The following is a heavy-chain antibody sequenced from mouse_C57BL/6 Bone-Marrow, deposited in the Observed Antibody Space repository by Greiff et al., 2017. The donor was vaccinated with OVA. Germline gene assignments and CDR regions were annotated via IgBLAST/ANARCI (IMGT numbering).Heavy chain of an antibody. Sequence: EVKLVESGGGLVQPGGSLKLSCVASGFTFSNYWMNWVRQSPEKGLEWVAQIRLKSDNYATHYAESVKGRFTISRDDSKSSVYLQMNNLRAEDTGIYYCTGPLAYYSNCSYAMDYWGQGTSVTVSS. CDR3: TGPLAYYSNCSYAMDY. CDR2: IRLKSDNYAT. J-gene: IGHJ4*01. V-gene: IGHV6-3*01. CDR1: GFTFSNYW. D-gene: IGHD2-5*01.